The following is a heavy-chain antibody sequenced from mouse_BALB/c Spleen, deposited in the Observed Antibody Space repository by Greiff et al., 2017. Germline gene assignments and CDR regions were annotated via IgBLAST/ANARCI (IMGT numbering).Heavy chain of an antibody. CDR3: ARWSTVVAMDYAMDY. Sequence: QVQLKQSGAELMKPGASVKISCKATGYTFSSYWIEWVKQRPGHGLEWIGEILPGSGSTNYNEKFKGKATFTADTSSNTAYMQLSSLTSEDSAVYYCARWSTVVAMDYAMDYWGQGTSVTVSS. CDR1: GYTFSSYW. CDR2: ILPGSGST. D-gene: IGHD1-1*01. J-gene: IGHJ4*01. V-gene: IGHV1-9*01.